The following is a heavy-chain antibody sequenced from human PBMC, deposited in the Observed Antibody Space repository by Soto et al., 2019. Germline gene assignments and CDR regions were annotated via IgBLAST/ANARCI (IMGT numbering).Heavy chain of an antibody. CDR2: IVPIFETL. D-gene: IGHD6-19*01. CDR3: VVMGNVAVSNPRSFDY. V-gene: IGHV1-69*18. CDR1: GATFSGYA. J-gene: IGHJ4*02. Sequence: QVQLVQSGAEVKKPGSSVKVSCKASGATFSGYAINWVRQAPGQGLEWLGRIVPIFETLNYAERFQGRVAITEDESTTTVYMELTNLTHEDTAVYYCVVMGNVAVSNPRSFDYWGQGPQVTVSS.